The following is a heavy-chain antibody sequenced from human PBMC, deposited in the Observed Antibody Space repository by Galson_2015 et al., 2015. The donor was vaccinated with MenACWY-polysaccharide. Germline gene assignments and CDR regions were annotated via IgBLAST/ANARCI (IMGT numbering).Heavy chain of an antibody. V-gene: IGHV1-8*01. J-gene: IGHJ4*02. CDR1: GYTFTGRD. CDR2: TTASSGNA. Sequence: SCKASGYTFTGRDINWVRQAAGQGLEWMGWTTASSGNAVYAQKFQDRVTLTRDTSTSTVYMELSSLRSEDTGVYYCATGAGVVGDSWGQGTLVTVSS. CDR3: ATGAGVVGDS. D-gene: IGHD2-15*01.